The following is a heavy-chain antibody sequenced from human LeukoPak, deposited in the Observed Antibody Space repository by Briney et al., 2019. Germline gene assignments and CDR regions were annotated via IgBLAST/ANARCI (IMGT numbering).Heavy chain of an antibody. J-gene: IGHJ6*03. CDR3: ARDLVSGWPYYYYYMDV. D-gene: IGHD6-19*01. CDR2: IYTSGST. CDR1: GGSISSYY. V-gene: IGHV4-4*07. Sequence: TSETLSLTCIVSGGSISSYYWSWIRQPAGKGLEWIGRIYTSGSTNYNPSLKSRVTMSVDTSKNQFSLKLSSVTAADTAVCYCARDLVSGWPYYYYYMDVWGKGTTVTISS.